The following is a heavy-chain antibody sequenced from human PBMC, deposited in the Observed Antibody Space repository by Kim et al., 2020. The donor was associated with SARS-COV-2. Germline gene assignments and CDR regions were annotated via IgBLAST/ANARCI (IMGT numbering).Heavy chain of an antibody. CDR3: AKVMDYYGSEMPAFDY. V-gene: IGHV3-30*18. J-gene: IGHJ4*02. D-gene: IGHD3-10*01. CDR2: ISYDGSNK. Sequence: GGSLRLSCAASGFTFSSYGMHWVRQAPGKGLEWVAVISYDGSNKYYADSVKGRFTISRDNSKNTLYLQMNSLRAEDTAVYYCAKVMDYYGSEMPAFDYWGQGTLVTVSS. CDR1: GFTFSSYG.